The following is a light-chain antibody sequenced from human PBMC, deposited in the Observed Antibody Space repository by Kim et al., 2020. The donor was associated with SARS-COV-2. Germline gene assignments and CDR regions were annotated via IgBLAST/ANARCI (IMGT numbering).Light chain of an antibody. Sequence: EVVLTQSPGTLSLSPGERATLSCRASETINSTYLAWYQQKPGQAPRLLIYAASRRATGIPDRFSGSGSGTDFTLTITRLAPEDFAVYYCQQYGTSLYTFGQGTKLEI. J-gene: IGKJ2*01. CDR1: ETINSTY. CDR2: AAS. V-gene: IGKV3-20*01. CDR3: QQYGTSLYT.